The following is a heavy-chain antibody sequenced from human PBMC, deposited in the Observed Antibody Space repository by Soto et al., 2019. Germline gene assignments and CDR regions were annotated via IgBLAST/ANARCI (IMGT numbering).Heavy chain of an antibody. V-gene: IGHV4-61*01. CDR2: IYYIGST. D-gene: IGHD5-18*01. CDR3: ARYVEVDTDMGGYYY. Sequence: SETLTLTYAGSRESLSRVTSPRIWIRQPPGKGLEWFGRIYYIGSTDQHPSLKSRVSLSVHTTKNQFSLKLSSVTAADAASYFCARYVEVDTDMGGYYY. J-gene: IGHJ6*01. CDR1: RESLSRVTSP.